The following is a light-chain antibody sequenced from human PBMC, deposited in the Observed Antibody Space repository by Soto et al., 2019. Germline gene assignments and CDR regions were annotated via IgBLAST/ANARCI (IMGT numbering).Light chain of an antibody. CDR2: DAS. J-gene: IGKJ5*01. V-gene: IGKV3-11*01. CDR1: QSVSSY. Sequence: EIVLTQSPATLSLSPGERATLSCMASQSVSSYLAWYQQNPGQAPRLLIYDASNRATGIPARFSGSGSGTDFTLTISSLEPEDFAVHYCQQRSNWPPITFGQGTRLELK. CDR3: QQRSNWPPIT.